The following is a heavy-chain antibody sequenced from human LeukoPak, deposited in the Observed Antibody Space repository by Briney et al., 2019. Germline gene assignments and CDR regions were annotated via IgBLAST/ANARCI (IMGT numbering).Heavy chain of an antibody. CDR3: AKGYSSSPGFDY. V-gene: IGHV3-30*02. CDR1: GFTFSSYG. Sequence: GGSLRLSCAASGFTFSSYGMHWVRQAPGKGLEWVAFIRYDGSNKYYADSVKGRFTISRDNSKNTLYLQMNSLRAEDTAVYYCAKGYSSSPGFDYWGQGTLVTASS. J-gene: IGHJ4*02. CDR2: IRYDGSNK. D-gene: IGHD6-6*01.